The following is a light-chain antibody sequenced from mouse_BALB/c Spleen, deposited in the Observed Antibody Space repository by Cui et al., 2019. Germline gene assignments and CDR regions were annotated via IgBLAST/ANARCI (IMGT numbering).Light chain of an antibody. V-gene: IGKV4-74*01. J-gene: IGKJ1*01. Sequence: QIVLTQSPAIMSASLGERVTMTCTASSSVSSSYLHWYQQKPGSSPKLWIYSTSNLASGVPARFSGSGSGTSYSLTISSMEAEDAATYYCNQYHRSPWTFGGGTKLEIK. CDR1: SSVSSSY. CDR3: NQYHRSPWT. CDR2: STS.